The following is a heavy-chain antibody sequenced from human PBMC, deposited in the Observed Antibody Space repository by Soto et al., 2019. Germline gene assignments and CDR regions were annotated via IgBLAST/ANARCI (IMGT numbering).Heavy chain of an antibody. CDR2: IYHSGST. CDR3: ARGPPNSI. CDR1: GGSISSGGYS. J-gene: IGHJ4*02. V-gene: IGHV4-30-2*01. D-gene: IGHD3-22*01. Sequence: SETLSLTCAVSGGSISSGGYSWSWIRQPPGKGLEWIGYIYHSGSTYYNPSLKSRVTISVDRSKNQFSLKLSSVTTADTAVYYCARGPPNSIWGQGTLVTVSS.